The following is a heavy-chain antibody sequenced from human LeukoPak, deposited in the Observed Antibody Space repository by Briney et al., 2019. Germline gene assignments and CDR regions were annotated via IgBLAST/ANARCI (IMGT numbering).Heavy chain of an antibody. V-gene: IGHV4-59*12. J-gene: IGHJ4*02. CDR1: GGSISSYY. CDR3: AREVRFRRYFDY. D-gene: IGHD3-10*01. Sequence: SETLSLTCTVSGGSISSYYWSWIRQPPGKGLEWIGYIYYSGSTNYNPSLKSRVTISVDTSKNQFSLKLSSVTAADTAVYYCAREVRFRRYFDYWGQGTLVTVSS. CDR2: IYYSGST.